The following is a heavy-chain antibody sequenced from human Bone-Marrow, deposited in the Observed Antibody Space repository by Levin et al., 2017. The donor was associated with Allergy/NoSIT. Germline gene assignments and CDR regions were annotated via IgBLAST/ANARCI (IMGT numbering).Heavy chain of an antibody. CDR2: IRSKANSYAT. J-gene: IGHJ6*03. CDR1: GFTFSGSA. CDR3: KTQTLSYCSSTSCYVYYDYYMDV. D-gene: IGHD2-2*01. V-gene: IGHV3-73*01. Sequence: GESLKISCAASGFTFSGSAMHWVRQASGKGLEWVGRIRSKANSYATAYAASVKGRFTISRDDSKNTAYLQMNSLKTEDTAVYYCKTQTLSYCSSTSCYVYYDYYMDVWGKGTTVTVSS.